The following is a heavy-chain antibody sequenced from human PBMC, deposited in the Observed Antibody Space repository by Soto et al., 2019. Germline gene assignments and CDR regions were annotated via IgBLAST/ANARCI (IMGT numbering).Heavy chain of an antibody. V-gene: IGHV3-30*18. J-gene: IGHJ6*02. CDR1: GFTFSSYG. Sequence: PXVSLRLSCAASGFTFSSYGMHWVRQAPGKGLEWVAVISYDGSNKYYADSVKGRFTISRDNSKNTLYLQMNSLRAEDTAVYYCAKVTEGPYYYGMDVWGQGTTVTVSS. CDR2: ISYDGSNK. D-gene: IGHD3-16*01. CDR3: AKVTEGPYYYGMDV.